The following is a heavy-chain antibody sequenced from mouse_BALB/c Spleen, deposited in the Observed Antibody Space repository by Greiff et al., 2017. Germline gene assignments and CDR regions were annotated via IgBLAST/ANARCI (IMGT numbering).Heavy chain of an antibody. V-gene: IGHV5-4*02. Sequence: EVMLVESGGGLAKPGGSVKLSCAASGFTFSDYYMHWVRQTPGKRLEWVATISAGGSYTYYPDSVKGRVTVTRDNAKNTLYLQMSSLKSEDAAMYYCARGYDGLYGMDYWGQGTSVTVSA. CDR3: ARGYDGLYGMDY. J-gene: IGHJ4*01. CDR2: ISAGGSYT. CDR1: GFTFSDYY. D-gene: IGHD1-2*01.